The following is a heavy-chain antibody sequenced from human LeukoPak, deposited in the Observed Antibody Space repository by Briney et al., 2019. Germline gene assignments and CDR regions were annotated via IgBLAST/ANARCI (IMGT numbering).Heavy chain of an antibody. CDR3: ARVEVDTAMDDY. CDR1: GFTFDSYD. V-gene: IGHV3-23*01. D-gene: IGHD5-18*01. J-gene: IGHJ4*02. CDR2: TSASGGRT. Sequence: GGSLRLSCAASGFTFDSYDMSWVRQAPGKWRERVSGTSASGGRTYYADSVKGRFTISRDNAKNSLYLQMNSLRAEDTAVYYCARVEVDTAMDDYWGQGTLVTVSS.